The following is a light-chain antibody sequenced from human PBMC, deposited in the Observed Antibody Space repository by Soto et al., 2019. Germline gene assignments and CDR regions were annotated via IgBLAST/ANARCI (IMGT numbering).Light chain of an antibody. Sequence: QSALTQPASVSGSPGQSITISCTGTSSDVGGYNYVSWYQQHPGKAPKLMIYDVSNRPSGVSNRFSGSKSGNTASLTISGRQAEDEADYYGSSYTSSSTLFGGGTKLTVL. V-gene: IGLV2-14*01. CDR1: SSDVGGYNY. CDR2: DVS. CDR3: SSYTSSSTL. J-gene: IGLJ2*01.